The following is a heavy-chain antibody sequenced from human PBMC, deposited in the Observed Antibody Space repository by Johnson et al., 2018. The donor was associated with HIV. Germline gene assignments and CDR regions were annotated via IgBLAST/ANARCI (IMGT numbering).Heavy chain of an antibody. CDR2: IRSKANNYAT. CDR1: GFTFSSYG. CDR3: ASGGYSSSWYTEQGAFDI. V-gene: IGHV3-73*01. Sequence: VQLVESGGGLVKPGGSLRLSCAASGFTFSSYGMHWVRQAPGKGLEWVGRIRSKANNYATTYAASLTGRFTISRDDSKNTASLQINSLSAEDTAVYYCASGGYSSSWYTEQGAFDIWGQGTMVTVSS. J-gene: IGHJ3*02. D-gene: IGHD6-13*01.